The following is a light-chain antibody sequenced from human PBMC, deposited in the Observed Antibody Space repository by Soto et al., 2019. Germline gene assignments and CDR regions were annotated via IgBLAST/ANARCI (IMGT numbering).Light chain of an antibody. J-gene: IGKJ1*01. Sequence: AIQMTPFPSSLSASVGDRVTITCRASQDIRSDLGWYQQRPGKAPTLLIYAASNLQSGVPSRFRGSRSGTEFTLTVSSLQPEDFATYYCLQDHDDSWTFGQGTKVDIK. V-gene: IGKV1-6*01. CDR1: QDIRSD. CDR3: LQDHDDSWT. CDR2: AAS.